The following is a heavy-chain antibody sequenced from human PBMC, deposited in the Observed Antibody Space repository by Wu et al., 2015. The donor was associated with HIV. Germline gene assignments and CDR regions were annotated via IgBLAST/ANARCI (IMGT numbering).Heavy chain of an antibody. J-gene: IGHJ5*02. D-gene: IGHD6-19*01. V-gene: IGHV1-18*01. CDR2: INPYTGHT. CDR1: GYILTSYP. Sequence: QVQLVQSGAEVKKPGASVKVSCKASGYILTSYPIGWVRQAPGQRLEWMGWINPYTGHTKSAQKFQGRVTMTTDTSSNTAYMEMRSLRSDDTAVYFCARVEFDSGWYNWFDPWGQGTLVTVSS. CDR3: ARVEFDSGWYNWFDP.